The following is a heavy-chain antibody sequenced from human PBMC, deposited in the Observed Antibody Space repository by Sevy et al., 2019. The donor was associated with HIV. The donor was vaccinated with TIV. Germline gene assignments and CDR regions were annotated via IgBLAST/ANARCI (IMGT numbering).Heavy chain of an antibody. CDR2: IQYDGRNT. CDR3: AKNTAAVGTGGFDY. D-gene: IGHD6-13*01. Sequence: GGSLRLSCTTSGFTFSYSGMHWVRQAPGNGLEWVTFIQYDGRNTHYADSVKGRFTISRDNSKNTLYLQMNSLRGDDTAVYYCAKNTAAVGTGGFDYWGQGALVTVSS. CDR1: GFTFSYSG. V-gene: IGHV3-30*02. J-gene: IGHJ4*02.